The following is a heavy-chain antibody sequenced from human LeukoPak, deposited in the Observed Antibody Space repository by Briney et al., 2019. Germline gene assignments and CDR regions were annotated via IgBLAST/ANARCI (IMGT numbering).Heavy chain of an antibody. D-gene: IGHD3-10*01. CDR3: AGSGIQSVYYYYCMDV. J-gene: IGHJ6*03. V-gene: IGHV1-46*01. CDR2: INPSGGST. Sequence: ASVKVSCKASGYTFTSYYMHWVRQAPGQGLEWMGIINPSGGSTSYAQKFQGRVTMTRDTSTSTVYMELSSLRSEDTAVYYCAGSGIQSVYYYYCMDVWGKGTTVTVSS. CDR1: GYTFTSYY.